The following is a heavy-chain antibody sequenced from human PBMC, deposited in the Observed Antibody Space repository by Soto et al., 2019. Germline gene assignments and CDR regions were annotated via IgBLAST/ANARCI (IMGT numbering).Heavy chain of an antibody. D-gene: IGHD6-19*01. V-gene: IGHV1-3*01. J-gene: IGHJ4*02. CDR2: INAGNGNT. CDR1: GYTFTSYA. Sequence: QVQLVQSGAEVKKPGASVKVSCKASGYTFTSYAIHWVRQAPGQRLEWMGWINAGNGNTKYSQTLQDRVTITRDTSASTAYMELSSLRCEDTAVYYCARDLGGWPDYWGQGTLVTVSS. CDR3: ARDLGGWPDY.